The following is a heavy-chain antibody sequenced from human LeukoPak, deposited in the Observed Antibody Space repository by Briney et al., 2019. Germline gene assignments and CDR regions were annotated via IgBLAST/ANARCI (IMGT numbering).Heavy chain of an antibody. J-gene: IGHJ5*02. Sequence: SETLSLTCTVSGGSISSYYWSWIRQPPGKGLEWIGYIYYSGSTNYNPSLKSRVTISVDTSKNQFSLKLSSVAAADTAVYYCARVLALSIAARLRRGNWFDPWGQGTLVTVSS. CDR3: ARVLALSIAARLRRGNWFDP. D-gene: IGHD6-6*01. CDR2: IYYSGST. CDR1: GGSISSYY. V-gene: IGHV4-59*01.